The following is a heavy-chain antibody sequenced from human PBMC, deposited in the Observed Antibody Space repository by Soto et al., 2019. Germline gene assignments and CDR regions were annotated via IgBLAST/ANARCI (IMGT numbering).Heavy chain of an antibody. CDR1: GGTFSSYT. Sequence: QVQLVQSGAEVKKPGSSVKVSCKASGGTFSSYTISWVRQAPGQGLEWMGRIIPILGIANYAQKFQDRVTITADKSTSTAYMELSSLRSEDTAVYYCAREVVGVIDYWGQGTLVTVSS. CDR2: IIPILGIA. V-gene: IGHV1-69*08. J-gene: IGHJ4*02. CDR3: AREVVGVIDY. D-gene: IGHD2-15*01.